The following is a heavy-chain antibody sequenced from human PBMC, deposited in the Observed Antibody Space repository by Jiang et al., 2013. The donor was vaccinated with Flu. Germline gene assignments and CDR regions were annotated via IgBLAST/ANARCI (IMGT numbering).Heavy chain of an antibody. D-gene: IGHD4-17*01. Sequence: PGLVKPSQTLSLTCTVSGGSISSGDYYWSWIRQPPGKGLEWIGYIYYSGSTYYNPSLKSRVTISVDTSKNQFSLKLSSVTAADTAVYYCAGVWHDYGDYTGPTIAFDIWGQGTMVTVSS. CDR2: IYYSGST. V-gene: IGHV4-30-4*01. CDR3: AGVWHDYGDYTGPTIAFDI. J-gene: IGHJ3*02. CDR1: GGSISSGDYY.